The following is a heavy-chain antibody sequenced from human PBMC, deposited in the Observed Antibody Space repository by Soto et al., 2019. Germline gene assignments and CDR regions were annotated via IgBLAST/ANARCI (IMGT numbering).Heavy chain of an antibody. CDR2: IYHTGTT. Sequence: SETLSLTCAVSADSIISIYHWAWIRQPPGRGLEWIASIYHTGTTYYTPSLKSRVTISVDTSKNQFSLRLSSVTAADTAVYYCARVGPWVPYYYDSSPYTFENWFDPWGQGTLVTVSS. J-gene: IGHJ5*02. D-gene: IGHD3-22*01. CDR1: ADSIISIYH. CDR3: ARVGPWVPYYYDSSPYTFENWFDP. V-gene: IGHV4-38-2*01.